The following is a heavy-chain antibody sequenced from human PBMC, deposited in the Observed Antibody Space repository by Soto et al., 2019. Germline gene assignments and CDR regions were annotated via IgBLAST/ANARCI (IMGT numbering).Heavy chain of an antibody. CDR2: ISWNSGSI. V-gene: IGHV3-9*01. D-gene: IGHD3-10*01. CDR1: GFTFDDYA. CDR3: AKDTGSYPSDAFDI. Sequence: GGSLRLSCAASGFTFDDYAMHWVRQAPGKGLEWVSGISWNSGSIGYADSVKGRFTISRDNAKNSLYLQMNSLRAEDTALYYCAKDTGSYPSDAFDIWGQGTMVTVSS. J-gene: IGHJ3*02.